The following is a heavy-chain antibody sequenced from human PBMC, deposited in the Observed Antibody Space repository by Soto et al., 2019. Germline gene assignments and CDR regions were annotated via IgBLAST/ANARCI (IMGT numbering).Heavy chain of an antibody. CDR1: GLTFSSYW. D-gene: IGHD6-19*01. J-gene: IGHJ4*02. V-gene: IGHV3-74*03. CDR3: ARAPYSSVWLCFDY. CDR2: ISTDGSVT. Sequence: EVQLVESGGGLVQPGGSLRLSCAASGLTFSSYWMQWVRQAPGKGLVWVSRISTDGSVTTYADSVKGRFTISRDNAKNTLYLQMNSLRTENTAVYYCARAPYSSVWLCFDYGGQGTLVTVSS.